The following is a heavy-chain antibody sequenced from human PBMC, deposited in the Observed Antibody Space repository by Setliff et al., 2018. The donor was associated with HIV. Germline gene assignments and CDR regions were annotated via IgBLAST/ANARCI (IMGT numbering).Heavy chain of an antibody. D-gene: IGHD3-3*01. V-gene: IGHV4-59*11. CDR2: IHYSGSS. CDR3: ARGLSIFGVATPGFYSFMDV. J-gene: IGHJ6*03. CDR1: GGSITDHY. Sequence: SETLSLTCTVAGGSITDHYWSWIQQPPGKGLERIGYIHYSGSSNYNPSLKSRVSISLDTSKKQVSLKLNSVTAADPAVYYCARGLSIFGVATPGFYSFMDVWGKGTTVTVSS.